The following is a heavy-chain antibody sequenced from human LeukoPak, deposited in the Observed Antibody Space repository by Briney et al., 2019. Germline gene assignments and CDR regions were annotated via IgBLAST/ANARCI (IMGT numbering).Heavy chain of an antibody. Sequence: GGSLRLSCAASGFTFSSYAMSWVRQAPGKGLEWVSAISGSGGSTYYADSVKGRFTISRDNSKNTLYLQMNSLRAGDTAVYYCAKAALRGPGSYYINYGMDVWGQGATVTVSS. CDR2: ISGSGGST. V-gene: IGHV3-23*01. CDR3: AKAALRGPGSYYINYGMDV. CDR1: GFTFSSYA. D-gene: IGHD3-10*01. J-gene: IGHJ6*02.